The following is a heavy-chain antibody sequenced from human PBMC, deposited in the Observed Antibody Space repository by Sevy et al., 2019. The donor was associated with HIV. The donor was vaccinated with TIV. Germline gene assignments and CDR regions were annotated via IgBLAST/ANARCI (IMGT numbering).Heavy chain of an antibody. CDR2: MWFDGSNK. CDR3: ARGPPNTAYYDSSGYYPAASLDY. D-gene: IGHD3-22*01. Sequence: GGSLRLSCAASGFTFSSYGMHWVRQAPGKGLEWVAVMWFDGSNKYYADSVKGRFTISRDNSKNTLYLQMDSLRAEDTAVYYCARGPPNTAYYDSSGYYPAASLDYWGQGTLVTVSS. J-gene: IGHJ4*02. V-gene: IGHV3-33*01. CDR1: GFTFSSYG.